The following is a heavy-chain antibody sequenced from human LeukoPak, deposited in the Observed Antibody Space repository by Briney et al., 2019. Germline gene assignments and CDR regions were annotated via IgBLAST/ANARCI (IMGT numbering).Heavy chain of an antibody. CDR3: ARDPGIGSSSWYGGIDY. CDR2: ISAYNGNT. CDR1: GYTFTSYG. V-gene: IGHV1-18*01. Sequence: ASVKVSCKASGYTFTSYGLSGVRQAPGQGLEGMGWISAYNGNTNYAQKLQGRVTMTTDTSTSTAYMELRSLRSDDTAVYYCARDPGIGSSSWYGGIDYWGQGTLVTVSS. J-gene: IGHJ4*02. D-gene: IGHD6-13*01.